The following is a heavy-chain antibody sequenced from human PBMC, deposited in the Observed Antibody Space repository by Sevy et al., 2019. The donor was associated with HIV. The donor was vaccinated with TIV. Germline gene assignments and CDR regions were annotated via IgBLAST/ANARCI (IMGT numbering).Heavy chain of an antibody. J-gene: IGHJ4*02. V-gene: IGHV4-30-4*01. CDR2: IFYSGST. Sequence: TLSLTCTVSGGSISSGDYYWSWIRQPPGKGLEWIGYIFYSGSTYFNPSLKSRVTISLDTSKSQFSLRLSSVTAADTAVFYCARQRASSGYFYFDSWGQGTLVTVSS. CDR3: ARQRASSGYFYFDS. D-gene: IGHD3-22*01. CDR1: GGSISSGDYY.